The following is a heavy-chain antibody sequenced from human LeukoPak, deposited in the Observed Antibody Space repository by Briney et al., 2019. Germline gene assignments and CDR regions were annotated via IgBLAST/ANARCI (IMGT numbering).Heavy chain of an antibody. CDR2: IHPSGTT. D-gene: IGHD1-1*01. V-gene: IGHV4-38-2*02. CDR1: GFSISMDYN. CDR3: AREMERRITD. J-gene: IGHJ4*02. Sequence: SESLYLSCAASGFSISMDYNCVGRQPPAGRRLEWIGIIHPSGTTFYNSSLNSRVTISIDAPKNQFSLRLSLVTAADTAVYFCAREMERRITDWGQGTLVTVSS.